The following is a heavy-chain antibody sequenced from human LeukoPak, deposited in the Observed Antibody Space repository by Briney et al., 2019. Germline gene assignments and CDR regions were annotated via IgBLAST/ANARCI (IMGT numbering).Heavy chain of an antibody. CDR3: ARVLRWNYVEDAFDI. Sequence: GASVKVSCKASGYTFTSYDINWVRQATGQGLEWMGWITPNSGGTKYGQKFQGRVTMTRDTSISTAYMELSSLRSDDTAVYYCARVLRWNYVEDAFDIWGQGTMVTVSS. V-gene: IGHV1-2*02. D-gene: IGHD1-7*01. CDR2: ITPNSGGT. J-gene: IGHJ3*02. CDR1: GYTFTSYD.